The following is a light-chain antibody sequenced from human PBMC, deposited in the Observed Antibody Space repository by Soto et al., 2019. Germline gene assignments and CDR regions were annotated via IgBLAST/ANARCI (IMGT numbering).Light chain of an antibody. CDR2: EVS. V-gene: IGLV2-8*01. CDR3: SSYAGSNTYL. CDR1: SSDVGAYNY. J-gene: IGLJ1*01. Sequence: QSALTQPPSASGSPGQSVTISCTGTSSDVGAYNYVSWYQQHPGKAPKLMIYEVSKRPSGVPDRFSGSKSGNTASLTVSGLQAEDVSDYYCSSYAGSNTYLFGTGTKLTVL.